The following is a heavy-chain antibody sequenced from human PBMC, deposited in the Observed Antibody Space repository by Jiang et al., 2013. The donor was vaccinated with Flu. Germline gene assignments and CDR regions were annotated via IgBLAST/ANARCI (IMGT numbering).Heavy chain of an antibody. D-gene: IGHD6-19*01. CDR3: ARGFSLGWLALYYFDY. CDR2: IYYSGST. Sequence: PGLVKPSETLSLTCTVSGGPISSYYWSWIRQPPGKGLEWIGYIYYSGSTNYNPSLKSRVTISVDTSKNQFSLKLSSVTAADTAVYYCARGFSLGWLALYYFDYWGQGTLVTVSS. V-gene: IGHV4-59*01. J-gene: IGHJ4*02. CDR1: GGPISSYY.